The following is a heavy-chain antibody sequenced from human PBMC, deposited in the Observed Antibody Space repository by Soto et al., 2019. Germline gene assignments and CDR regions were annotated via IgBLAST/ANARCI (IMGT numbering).Heavy chain of an antibody. D-gene: IGHD6-13*01. CDR2: MNPNSGNT. CDR3: ARGGYSSSWFYYYYMDV. CDR1: GYTFTSYD. J-gene: IGHJ6*03. V-gene: IGHV1-8*01. Sequence: QVQLVQSGAEVKKPGASVKVSCKASGYTFTSYDINWVRQATGQGLEWMGWMNPNSGNTGYAQKFQGRVTMTRNTSINTAYMELSSLRSEDTAVYYCARGGYSSSWFYYYYMDVWGKGTTVTVSS.